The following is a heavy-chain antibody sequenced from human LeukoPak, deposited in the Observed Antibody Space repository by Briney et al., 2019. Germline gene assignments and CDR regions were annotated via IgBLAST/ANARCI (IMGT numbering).Heavy chain of an antibody. D-gene: IGHD6-19*01. J-gene: IGHJ6*02. CDR2: IIPILGIA. CDR1: GGTFSSYA. Sequence: SVKVSCKASGGTFSSYAISWVRQAPGQGLERMGRIIPILGIANYAQKFQGRVTITADKSTSTAYMELSSLRSEDTAVYYCARHPIAVASLYGVDVWGQGTTVTVSS. CDR3: ARHPIAVASLYGVDV. V-gene: IGHV1-69*04.